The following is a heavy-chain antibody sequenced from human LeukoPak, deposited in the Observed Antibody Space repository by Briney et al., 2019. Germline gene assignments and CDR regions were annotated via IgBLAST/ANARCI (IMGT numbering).Heavy chain of an antibody. D-gene: IGHD1-1*01. V-gene: IGHV1-3*01. Sequence: GASVKVSCKASGYTFSSYGMHWVRQAPGQRLEWMGMINAGNADTNYPQKFQGRVTITRDTSASTAYMELSSLGSEDTAVYYCAGELWNGEFDYWGQGTLVTVSS. J-gene: IGHJ4*02. CDR2: INAGNADT. CDR1: GYTFSSYG. CDR3: AGELWNGEFDY.